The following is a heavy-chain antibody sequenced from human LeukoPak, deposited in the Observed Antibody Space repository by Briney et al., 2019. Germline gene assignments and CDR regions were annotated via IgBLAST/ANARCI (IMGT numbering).Heavy chain of an antibody. J-gene: IGHJ4*02. CDR2: IYYSGST. CDR3: ARVHLRYSFDY. V-gene: IGHV4-59*07. Sequence: PSDTLSLTCSVSGGGISSYFWSCSPQPPGKGLEWLGYIYYSGSTNYNPSLKCRVTISVDPSKNQSSLKLTSVTAADTAVYYCARVHLRYSFDYWGQGTLVTVSS. CDR1: GGGISSYF.